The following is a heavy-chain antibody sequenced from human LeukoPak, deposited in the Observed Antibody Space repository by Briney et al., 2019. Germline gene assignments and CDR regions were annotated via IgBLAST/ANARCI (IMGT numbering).Heavy chain of an antibody. J-gene: IGHJ4*02. D-gene: IGHD2-21*02. CDR2: IYYSGST. CDR1: GGSISSSSYY. V-gene: IGHV4-39*01. Sequence: SETLSLTCTVSGGSISSSSYYWGWIRQPPGKGLEWIGSIYYSGSTYYNPSLKSRVTISVDTSKNQFSLKLSSVTAADTAVYYCARAGGRGVVTAIAYWGQGTLVTVSS. CDR3: ARAGGRGVVTAIAY.